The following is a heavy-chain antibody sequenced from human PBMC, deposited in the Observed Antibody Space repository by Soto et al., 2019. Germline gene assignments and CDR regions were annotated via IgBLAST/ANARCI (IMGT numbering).Heavy chain of an antibody. Sequence: PGGSLRLSCVASGFTFSSYAMTWVRQAPGKGLEWVSAISGGDGSPSYADSVKGRFTISRDNSKNTLYLHMNSLRADDTAAYYCAKWHTYNYDSLAFSGFDCRGQGTQVTVSS. CDR1: GFTFSSYA. J-gene: IGHJ4*02. D-gene: IGHD3-16*01. CDR3: AKWHTYNYDSLAFSGFDC. CDR2: ISGGDGSP. V-gene: IGHV3-23*01.